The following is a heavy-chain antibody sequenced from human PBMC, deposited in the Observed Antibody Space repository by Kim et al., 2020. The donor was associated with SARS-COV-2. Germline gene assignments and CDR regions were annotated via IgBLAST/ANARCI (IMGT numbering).Heavy chain of an antibody. CDR3: ARGMGHYGSGSYYPLDY. CDR1: GGSFSGYY. V-gene: IGHV4-34*01. D-gene: IGHD3-10*01. CDR2: INHSGST. J-gene: IGHJ4*02. Sequence: SETLSLTCAVYGGSFSGYYWSWIRQPPGKGLEWIGEINHSGSTNYNPSLKSRVTISVDTSKNQFSLKLSSVTAADTAVYYCARGMGHYGSGSYYPLDYWGQGTLVTVSS.